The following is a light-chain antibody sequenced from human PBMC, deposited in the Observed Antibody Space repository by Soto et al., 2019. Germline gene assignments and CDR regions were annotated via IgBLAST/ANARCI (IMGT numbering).Light chain of an antibody. CDR2: GAS. CDR3: QQYGSSRT. Sequence: EIVLTQSPGTLSLSPEQRVTLSCRASQSVSSNYLAWYQQKPGQAPRLLIYGASNRATGIPDRFSGSGSGTDFTLTISRLEPEDFAVYYCQQYGSSRTFGGGTKVEIK. V-gene: IGKV3-20*01. J-gene: IGKJ4*01. CDR1: QSVSSNY.